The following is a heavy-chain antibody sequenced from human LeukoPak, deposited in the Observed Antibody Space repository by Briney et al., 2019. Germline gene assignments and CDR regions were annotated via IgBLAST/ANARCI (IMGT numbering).Heavy chain of an antibody. J-gene: IGHJ3*02. CDR1: GFTFSSYG. V-gene: IGHV3-30*18. CDR3: AKDPGLLWFGEYAFGI. D-gene: IGHD3-10*01. CDR2: ISYDGSNK. Sequence: GGSLRLSCAASGFTFSSYGMHWVRQAPGKGLEWVAVISYDGSNKYYADSVKGRFTISRDNSKNTLYLQMNSLRAEDTAVYYCAKDPGLLWFGEYAFGIWGQGTMVTVSS.